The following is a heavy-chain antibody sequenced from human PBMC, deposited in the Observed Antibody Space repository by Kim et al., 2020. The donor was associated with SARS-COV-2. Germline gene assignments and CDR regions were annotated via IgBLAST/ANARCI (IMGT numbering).Heavy chain of an antibody. Sequence: GGSLRLSCAASGFTFSSYGMHWVRQAPGKGLEWVAVISYDGSNKYYADSVKGRFTISRDNSKNTLYLQMNSLRAEDTAVYYCAKDDNIAVGVAFDIWGQGTMVTVSS. CDR2: ISYDGSNK. CDR1: GFTFSSYG. V-gene: IGHV3-30*18. CDR3: AKDDNIAVGVAFDI. D-gene: IGHD6-19*01. J-gene: IGHJ3*02.